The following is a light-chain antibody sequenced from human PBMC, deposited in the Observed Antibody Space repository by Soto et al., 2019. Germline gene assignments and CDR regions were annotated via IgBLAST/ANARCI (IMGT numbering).Light chain of an antibody. Sequence: DIQMTQSPSSLSASVGDRVTITCRASQRINSDLVWYQQKPGKAPKLLIYAASSLHSGVPSRFSGSGSGTDFTLTISSLQPEDFATYYCQQSDRTPRTFGQGTKVEIK. J-gene: IGKJ1*01. V-gene: IGKV1-39*01. CDR3: QQSDRTPRT. CDR1: QRINSD. CDR2: AAS.